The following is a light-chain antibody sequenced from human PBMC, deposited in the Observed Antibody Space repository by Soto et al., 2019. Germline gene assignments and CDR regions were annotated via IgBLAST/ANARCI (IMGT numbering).Light chain of an antibody. CDR1: QGISSY. CDR3: QQYYSYSWT. Sequence: AIRMTQSPSSFSASTGDRVTITCRAGQGISSYLAWYQQKPGKAPKLLIYAASTLQSGVPSRFSGSGSGTDFTLTISCLQSEDFATYYCQQYYSYSWTFGQGTKVDI. J-gene: IGKJ1*01. CDR2: AAS. V-gene: IGKV1-8*01.